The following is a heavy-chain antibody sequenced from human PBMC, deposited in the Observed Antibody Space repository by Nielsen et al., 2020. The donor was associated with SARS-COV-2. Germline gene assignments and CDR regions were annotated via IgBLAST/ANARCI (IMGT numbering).Heavy chain of an antibody. J-gene: IGHJ4*02. V-gene: IGHV4-59*01. D-gene: IGHD3-3*01. CDR2: IYYSGST. CDR3: ARAITIFGVVIPESYFDY. Sequence: WIRQPPGKGLEWIGYIYYSGSTNYNLSLKSRVTISVDTSKNQFSLKLSSVTAADTAVYYCARAITIFGVVIPESYFDYWGQGTLVTVSS.